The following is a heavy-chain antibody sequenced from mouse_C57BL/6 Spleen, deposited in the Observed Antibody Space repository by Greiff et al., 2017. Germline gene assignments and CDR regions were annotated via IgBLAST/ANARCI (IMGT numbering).Heavy chain of an antibody. V-gene: IGHV1-5*01. CDR3: TMGIYYGKTDAMDY. D-gene: IGHD1-1*01. J-gene: IGHJ4*01. Sequence: EVQLQQSGPVLARPGASVKMSCKTSGYTFTSYWMHWVKQRPGQGLEWIGAIYPGNSDTSYNQKFKGKAKLTAVTSASTAYMELSSLTNEDSAVYYCTMGIYYGKTDAMDYWGQGTSVTVSS. CDR1: GYTFTSYW. CDR2: IYPGNSDT.